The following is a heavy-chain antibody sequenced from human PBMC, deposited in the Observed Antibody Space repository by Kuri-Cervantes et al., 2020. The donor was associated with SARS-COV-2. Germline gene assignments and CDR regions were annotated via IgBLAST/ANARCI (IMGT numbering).Heavy chain of an antibody. Sequence: GESLKISCGGSGFTFSSYAIHWVRQAPGKGLEWVALTSYDGSNKFYADSVKGRFTISRDNSKNTLHLQMNSLRPEDTDVYYCAKDQFGIVVVVATIDYWGQGTLVTVSS. CDR1: GFTFSSYA. J-gene: IGHJ4*02. CDR3: AKDQFGIVVVVATIDY. D-gene: IGHD2-15*01. V-gene: IGHV3-30*18. CDR2: TSYDGSNK.